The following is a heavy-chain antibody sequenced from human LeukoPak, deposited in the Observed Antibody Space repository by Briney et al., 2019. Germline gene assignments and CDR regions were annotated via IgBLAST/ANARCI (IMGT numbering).Heavy chain of an antibody. Sequence: SETLSLTCTVSGGSISSSSYYWGWIRQPPGKGLEWIGSIYYSGSTYYNPSLKSRVAISVDTSKNQFSLKLSSVTAADTAVYYCARIDNYYYYGMDVWGQGTTVTVSS. CDR1: GGSISSSSYY. J-gene: IGHJ6*02. CDR3: ARIDNYYYYGMDV. CDR2: IYYSGST. V-gene: IGHV4-39*01.